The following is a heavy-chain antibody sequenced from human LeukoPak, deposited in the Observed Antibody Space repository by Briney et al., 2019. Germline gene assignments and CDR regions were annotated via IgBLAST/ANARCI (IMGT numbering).Heavy chain of an antibody. Sequence: PGGSLRLSCAASGFTFSGYGMSWVRQAPGKGLEWVSVIYSGGSTYYADSVKGRFTISRDNSKNTLYLQMNSLRAEDTAVYYCARDGGIVGATIAISWGQGTLVTVSS. V-gene: IGHV3-66*02. CDR3: ARDGGIVGATIAIS. CDR1: GFTFSGYG. J-gene: IGHJ5*02. D-gene: IGHD1-26*01. CDR2: IYSGGST.